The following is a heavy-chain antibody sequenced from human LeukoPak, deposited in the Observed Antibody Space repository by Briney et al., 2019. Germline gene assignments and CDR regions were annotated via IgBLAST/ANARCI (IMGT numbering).Heavy chain of an antibody. CDR3: ARQHISSGYYYARIGNWFDP. D-gene: IGHD3-22*01. Sequence: ASVKVSCKASGYTFTSYGISWVRQAPGQGLEWMGWISAYNGNTNYAQKLQGRVTMTTDTSTSTAYMELRSLRSDDTAVYYCARQHISSGYYYARIGNWFDPWGQGTLVTVSS. CDR1: GYTFTSYG. J-gene: IGHJ5*02. CDR2: ISAYNGNT. V-gene: IGHV1-18*01.